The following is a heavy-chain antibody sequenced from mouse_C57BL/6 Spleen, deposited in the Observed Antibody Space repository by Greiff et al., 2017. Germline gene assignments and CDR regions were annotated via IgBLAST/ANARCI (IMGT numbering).Heavy chain of an antibody. CDR1: GYAFSSYW. Sequence: QVQLQQSGAELVKPGASVKISCKASGYAFSSYWMNWVKQRPGKGLEWIGQIYPGDGDTNYNGKFKGKATLTADKSSSTAYMQLSSLTSEYSAVYFCAREYYGSSYGYLDYWGQGTTLTVSS. V-gene: IGHV1-80*01. CDR3: AREYYGSSYGYLDY. D-gene: IGHD1-1*01. J-gene: IGHJ2*01. CDR2: IYPGDGDT.